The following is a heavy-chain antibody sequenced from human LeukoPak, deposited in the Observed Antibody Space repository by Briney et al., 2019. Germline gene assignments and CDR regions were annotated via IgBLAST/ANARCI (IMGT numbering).Heavy chain of an antibody. Sequence: LSLTCAVYGGSFSGYYWSWIRQPPGKGLEWVGRTRNKANSYTTEYAASVKGRFTISRDDSKNSLYLQMNSLKTEDTAVYYCARAIAVAGHEGLDYWGQGTLVTVSS. CDR1: GGSFSGYY. J-gene: IGHJ4*02. D-gene: IGHD6-19*01. CDR3: ARAIAVAGHEGLDY. V-gene: IGHV3-72*01. CDR2: TRNKANSYTT.